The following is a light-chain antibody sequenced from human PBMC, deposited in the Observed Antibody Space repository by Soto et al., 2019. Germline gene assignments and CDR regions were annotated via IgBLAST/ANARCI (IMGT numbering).Light chain of an antibody. CDR1: GSNIGNHY. CDR2: DNN. Sequence: QSVLTQPPSVSAAPRQRVTISCSGSGSNIGNHYVSWYQQLPGTAPKLLIYDNNKRPSGIRDRFSGSKSGTSATLGITGLQTGDEADYYCGTWDSSLSAVVFGGGTKLTVL. J-gene: IGLJ2*01. V-gene: IGLV1-51*01. CDR3: GTWDSSLSAVV.